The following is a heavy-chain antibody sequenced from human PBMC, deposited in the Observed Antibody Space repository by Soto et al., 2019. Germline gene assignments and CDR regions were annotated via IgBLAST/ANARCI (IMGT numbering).Heavy chain of an antibody. CDR1: GGSFSGYY. D-gene: IGHD6-6*01. Sequence: SETLSLTCAVYGGSFSGYYWSWIRQPPGKGLEWIGEINHSGSTNYNPSLKSRVTISVDTSKNQFSLKLSSVTAADTAVYYCARGIPRHYFDYWGQGTLVTVSS. CDR3: ARGIPRHYFDY. V-gene: IGHV4-34*01. J-gene: IGHJ4*02. CDR2: INHSGST.